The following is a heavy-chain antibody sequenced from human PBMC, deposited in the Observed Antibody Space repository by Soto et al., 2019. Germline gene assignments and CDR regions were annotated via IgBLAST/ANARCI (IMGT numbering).Heavy chain of an antibody. CDR3: ARRRYCGADCYSKYYYGMDV. D-gene: IGHD2-21*02. J-gene: IGHJ6*02. CDR1: GSTFSSYT. V-gene: IGHV1-69*02. Sequence: QVQLVQSGAEVKKPGSSVRVSCQASGSTFSSYTVSWVRQAPGQGLEWMGRIIPVLGVTSYGPKFKGRVTTTADKSKTTAYIELSSLSSGDTAVYYCARRRYCGADCYSKYYYGMDVWGQGTSVTVSS. CDR2: IIPVLGVT.